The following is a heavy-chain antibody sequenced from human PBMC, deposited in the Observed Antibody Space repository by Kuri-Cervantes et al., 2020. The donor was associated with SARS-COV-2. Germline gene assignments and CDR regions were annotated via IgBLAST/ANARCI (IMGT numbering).Heavy chain of an antibody. J-gene: IGHJ3*02. CDR1: GFTFSSYG. V-gene: IGHV3-30*02. CDR3: ARALSDFWSGYSHAFDI. CDR2: IQYDGSNI. D-gene: IGHD3-3*01. Sequence: GGSLRLSCAASGFTFSSYGMHWVRQAPGKGLEWLTFIQYDGSNIYYMDSVKGRFTVSRDNSNNTLNLQMDSLRVEDTAVYYCARALSDFWSGYSHAFDIWGQGTMVTVSS.